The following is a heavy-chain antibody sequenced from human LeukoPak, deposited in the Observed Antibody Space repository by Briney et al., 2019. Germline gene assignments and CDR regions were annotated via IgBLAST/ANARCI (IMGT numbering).Heavy chain of an antibody. V-gene: IGHV3-21*01. D-gene: IGHD2-15*01. J-gene: IGHJ3*02. Sequence: PGGSLRLSCEASGFPFSSYAMTWVRQAPGKGLEWVSSISTSSSYIYYADSVKGRFTISRDNAKNSLYLQMNSLRAEDTAVYYCARTYCRGGSCYSGDAFDIWGQGTMVTVSS. CDR1: GFPFSSYA. CDR2: ISTSSSYI. CDR3: ARTYCRGGSCYSGDAFDI.